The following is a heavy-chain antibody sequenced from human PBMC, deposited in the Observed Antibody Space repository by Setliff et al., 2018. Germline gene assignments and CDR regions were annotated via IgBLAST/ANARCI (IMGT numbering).Heavy chain of an antibody. J-gene: IGHJ1*01. Sequence: PGGSLRLSCAASGLTFSSYGMYWVRQAPGKGLEWVAVLWYDGSNKNYADSVKDRFTISRDNSKNTLYLQMNSLRAEDTAVYYSSTGSIVGATAAEYFQHWGQGTLVTVSS. CDR1: GLTFSSYG. V-gene: IGHV3-33*01. CDR3: STGSIVGATAAEYFQH. D-gene: IGHD1-26*01. CDR2: LWYDGSNK.